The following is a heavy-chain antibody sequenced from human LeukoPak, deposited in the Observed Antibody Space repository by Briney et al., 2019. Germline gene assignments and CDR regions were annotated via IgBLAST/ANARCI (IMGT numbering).Heavy chain of an antibody. CDR2: INHSGST. CDR3: ARGIGYYDFWSGYYRRLRFDY. D-gene: IGHD3-3*01. J-gene: IGHJ4*02. Sequence: KTGGSLRLSCTASEFTFSDYYMSWIRQPPGKGLEWIGEINHSGSTNYNPSLKSRVTISVDTSKNQFSLKLSSVTAADTAVYYCARGIGYYDFWSGYYRRLRFDYWGQGTLVTVSS. CDR1: EFTFSDYY. V-gene: IGHV4-34*01.